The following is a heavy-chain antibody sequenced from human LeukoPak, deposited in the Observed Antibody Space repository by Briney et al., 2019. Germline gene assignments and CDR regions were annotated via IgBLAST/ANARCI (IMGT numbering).Heavy chain of an antibody. D-gene: IGHD6-13*01. CDR1: GYTFTSYG. V-gene: IGHV1-18*01. J-gene: IGHJ4*02. CDR3: ARAKSGEQQLVFELDY. Sequence: ASVKVSCKASGYTFTSYGISWVRQAPGQGLEWMGWISAYNGNTNYAQKFQGRVTMTRDTSISTAYMELSRLRSDDTAVYYCARAKSGEQQLVFELDYWGQGTLVTVSS. CDR2: ISAYNGNT.